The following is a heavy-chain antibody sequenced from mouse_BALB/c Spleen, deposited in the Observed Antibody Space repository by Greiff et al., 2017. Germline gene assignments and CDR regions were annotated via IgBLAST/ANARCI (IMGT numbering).Heavy chain of an antibody. CDR3: ARGADYGYVTY. CDR2: ISSGSSTI. Sequence: EVKVEESGGGLVQPGGSRKLSCAASGFTFSSFGMHWVRQAPEKGLEWVAYISSGSSTIYYADTVKGRFTISRDNPKNTLFLQMTSLRSEDTAMYYCARGADYGYVTYWGQGTLVTVSA. J-gene: IGHJ3*01. CDR1: GFTFSSFG. V-gene: IGHV5-17*02. D-gene: IGHD1-2*01.